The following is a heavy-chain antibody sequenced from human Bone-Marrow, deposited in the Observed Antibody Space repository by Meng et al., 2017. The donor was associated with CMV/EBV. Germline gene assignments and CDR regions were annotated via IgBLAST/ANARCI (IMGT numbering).Heavy chain of an antibody. CDR2: IYPGDSDT. V-gene: IGHV5-51*01. CDR3: ARGQGRPGSLRFDY. CDR1: GYSFTSYW. Sequence: GESLKISCKGSGYSFTSYWIGWVRQMPGKGLEWMGIIYPGDSDTRYSPSFQGQVTISADTSISTAYMELSRLRSDDTAVYYCARGQGRPGSLRFDYWGQGTLVTVSS. J-gene: IGHJ4*02. D-gene: IGHD3-10*01.